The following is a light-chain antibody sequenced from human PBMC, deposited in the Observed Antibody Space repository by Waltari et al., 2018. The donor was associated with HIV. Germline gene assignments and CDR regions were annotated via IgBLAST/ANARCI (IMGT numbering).Light chain of an antibody. V-gene: IGLV4-69*01. CDR1: SGHSSYA. CDR3: QTWGTGIRV. CDR2: LNSDGSH. Sequence: QLVLTQSPSASASLGASVKLTCPLSSGHSSYASAWHPQKSEKGPRYLMKLNSDGSHNKGDGIPDRFSGSSSGAERYLTISSLQSEDEADYYCQTWGTGIRVFGGGTKLTVL. J-gene: IGLJ2*01.